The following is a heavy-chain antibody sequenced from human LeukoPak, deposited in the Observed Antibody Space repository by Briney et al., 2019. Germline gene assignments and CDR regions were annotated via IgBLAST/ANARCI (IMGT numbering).Heavy chain of an antibody. CDR1: RFTPSNSG. Sequence: PRRSLRLSCAPSRFTPSNSGMHTVRQAPGTGLEWGAVLEHYGSTEYYTEFLKGRVTTSRDNTKNTLYLHKYRPRAERTALYFSAKDQGIAVSGTDDAFDIWGQGTRVTVSS. D-gene: IGHD6-19*01. J-gene: IGHJ3*02. CDR3: AKDQGIAVSGTDDAFDI. V-gene: IGHV3-30*18. CDR2: LEHYGSTE.